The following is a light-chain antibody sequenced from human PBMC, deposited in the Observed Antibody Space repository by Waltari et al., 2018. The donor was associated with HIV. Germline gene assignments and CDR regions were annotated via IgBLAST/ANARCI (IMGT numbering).Light chain of an antibody. CDR2: AAS. Sequence: DVQMTQSPSFVSASVGDRVIITCLSIQSIRRWLAWYQQKPGKAPKLRIYAASTLQSWVPSRLSGSGSGTDFTLTIRSLQPEDFATYYCQQGNSFPRTFGQGTKVEIK. CDR3: QQGNSFPRT. V-gene: IGKV1-12*01. J-gene: IGKJ1*01. CDR1: QSIRRW.